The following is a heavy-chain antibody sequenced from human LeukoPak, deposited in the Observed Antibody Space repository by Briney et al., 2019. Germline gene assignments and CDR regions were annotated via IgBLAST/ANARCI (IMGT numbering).Heavy chain of an antibody. J-gene: IGHJ4*02. CDR2: IYYSGST. CDR1: GGSISSSSYY. Sequence: SETLSLTCTVSGGSISSSSYYWGWIRQPPGKGLEWIGYIYYSGSTNYNPSLKSRVTISVDTSKNQFSLKLSSVTAADTAVYYCARVVIYSNYALFDYWGQGTLVTVSS. V-gene: IGHV4-61*05. D-gene: IGHD4-11*01. CDR3: ARVVIYSNYALFDY.